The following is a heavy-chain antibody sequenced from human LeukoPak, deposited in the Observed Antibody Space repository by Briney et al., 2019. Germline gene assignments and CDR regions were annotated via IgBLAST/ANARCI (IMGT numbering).Heavy chain of an antibody. V-gene: IGHV3-21*04. CDR3: AKAGAVVVVAAKFFDY. Sequence: GGSLRLSCVGFGFTFSNYNLNWVRQAPGKGLEWVSSISRSGGSTYYAESVKGRLTISRDNAESSVYLQMNSLRAEDTAVYYCAKAGAVVVVAAKFFDYWGQGTLVTVSS. CDR1: GFTFSNYN. J-gene: IGHJ4*02. D-gene: IGHD2-15*01. CDR2: ISRSGGST.